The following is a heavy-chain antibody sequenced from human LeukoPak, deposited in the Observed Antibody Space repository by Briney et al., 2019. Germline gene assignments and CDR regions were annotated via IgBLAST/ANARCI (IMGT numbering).Heavy chain of an antibody. D-gene: IGHD3-10*01. J-gene: IGHJ4*02. CDR3: AKDQFGELLYYFDY. CDR2: LKQDGSEK. V-gene: IGHV3-7*01. Sequence: GGSLRLSCAASGFTFSSYWMSWVRQAPGKGLEWVANLKQDGSEKYYVDSVKGRFTISRDNAKNSLYLQMNSLRAEDTAVYYCAKDQFGELLYYFDYWGQGTLVTVSS. CDR1: GFTFSSYW.